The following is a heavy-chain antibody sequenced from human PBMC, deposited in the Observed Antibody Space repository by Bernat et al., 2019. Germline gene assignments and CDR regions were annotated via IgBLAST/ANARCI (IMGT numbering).Heavy chain of an antibody. CDR3: ARHSDYYDSSGYYSDYFDY. J-gene: IGHJ4*02. CDR2: IYYSGST. CDR1: GGSISSYY. D-gene: IGHD3-22*01. V-gene: IGHV4-59*08. Sequence: GKRQEEGPGRGKPEETRALTCTVAGGSISSYYWSWIRQPPGKGLEWIGYIYYSGSTNYNPSLKSRVTISVDTSKNQFSLKLSSVTAADTAVYYCARHSDYYDSSGYYSDYFDYWGQGTLVTVSS.